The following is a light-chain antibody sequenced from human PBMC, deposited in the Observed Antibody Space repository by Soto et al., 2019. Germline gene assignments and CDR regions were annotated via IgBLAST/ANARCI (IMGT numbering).Light chain of an antibody. CDR2: EVS. J-gene: IGLJ1*01. V-gene: IGLV2-14*01. CDR3: SSYTSSSTLFV. Sequence: ALTQPASVSGSPGQSITISCTGTSSDVGGYNYVSWYQQHPGKAPKLMIYEVSNRPSGVSNRFSGSKSGNTASLTISGLQAEDEADYYCSSYTSSSTLFVFGTGTKVTVL. CDR1: SSDVGGYNY.